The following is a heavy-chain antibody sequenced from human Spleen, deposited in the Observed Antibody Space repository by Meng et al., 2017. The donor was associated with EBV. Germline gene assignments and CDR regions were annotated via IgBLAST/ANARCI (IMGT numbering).Heavy chain of an antibody. D-gene: IGHD2-8*01. Sequence: QVQLGESGAEVKKPGASVKVSCKASGYTFSGYFIHWVRLAPGQGLEWMGRINPNTGGTNYGQKFQGRVSMTRDTSISTAYMELSRLRSDDTAVYYCATEPPIMSLIKYYFDSWGQGTLVTVSS. CDR2: INPNTGGT. V-gene: IGHV1-2*06. CDR3: ATEPPIMSLIKYYFDS. J-gene: IGHJ4*02. CDR1: GYTFSGYF.